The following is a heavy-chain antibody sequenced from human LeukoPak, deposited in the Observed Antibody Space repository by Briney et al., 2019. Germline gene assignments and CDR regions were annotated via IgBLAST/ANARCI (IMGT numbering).Heavy chain of an antibody. Sequence: GASVKVSCKASGYTFTSYDINWVRQATGQGLEWMGWMNPNSGNTGYAQKLQGRVTMTRNTSISTAYMELSSLRSEDTAVYYCASRDGATVTTRAWYYYYMDVWGKGTTVTVSS. V-gene: IGHV1-8*01. CDR2: MNPNSGNT. J-gene: IGHJ6*03. D-gene: IGHD4-17*01. CDR3: ASRDGATVTTRAWYYYYMDV. CDR1: GYTFTSYD.